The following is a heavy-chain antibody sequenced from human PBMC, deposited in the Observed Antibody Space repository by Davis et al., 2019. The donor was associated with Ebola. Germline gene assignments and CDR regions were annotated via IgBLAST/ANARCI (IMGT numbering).Heavy chain of an antibody. Sequence: MPSETLSLTCAVYGGSFSGYYWSWIRQPPGKGLEWIGEINHSGSTYYNPSLKSRVTISVDTSKNQFSLKLSSVTAADTAVYYCARDRGSGWYFIGAFDIWGQGTMVTVSS. CDR1: GGSFSGYY. D-gene: IGHD6-19*01. CDR2: INHSGST. J-gene: IGHJ3*02. V-gene: IGHV4-34*01. CDR3: ARDRGSGWYFIGAFDI.